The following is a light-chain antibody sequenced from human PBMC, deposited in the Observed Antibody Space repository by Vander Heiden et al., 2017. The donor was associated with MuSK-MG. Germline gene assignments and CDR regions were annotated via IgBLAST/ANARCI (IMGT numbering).Light chain of an antibody. CDR3: QPDNSISWT. V-gene: IGKV1-5*03. J-gene: IGKJ1*01. Sequence: DLQMTQSPYNLSASVGDRVTITCRASESISSWLAWYQKKPGKAPKLLISNASHLQSGVPSRFSGSGTATEFTLTISSLQPDDFATYFCQPDNSISWTFGQGTKVEIK. CDR2: NAS. CDR1: ESISSW.